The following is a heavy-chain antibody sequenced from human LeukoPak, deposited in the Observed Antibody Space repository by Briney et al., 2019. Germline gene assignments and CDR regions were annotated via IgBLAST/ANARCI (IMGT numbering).Heavy chain of an antibody. CDR2: ISGSGGST. Sequence: AGGSLRLSCAASGFTFSSYAMSWVRQAPGKGLEWVSAISGSGGSTYYADSVKGRFTISRDNSKNTLYLQMNSLRAEDTAVYYCAKGYCSSTSWACWGYYYYGMDVWGQGTTVTVSS. V-gene: IGHV3-23*01. CDR3: AKGYCSSTSWACWGYYYYGMDV. CDR1: GFTFSSYA. J-gene: IGHJ6*02. D-gene: IGHD2-2*01.